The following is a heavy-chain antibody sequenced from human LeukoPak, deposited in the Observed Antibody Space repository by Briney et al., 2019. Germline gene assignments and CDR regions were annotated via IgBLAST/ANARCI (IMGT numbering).Heavy chain of an antibody. V-gene: IGHV3-30*18. J-gene: IGHJ4*02. D-gene: IGHD2-15*01. CDR1: GLTFSSYA. Sequence: PGRSLRLSCAASGLTFSSYAMHWVRQAPGKGQEGVAVTSYDESHKYYADPVKGRFTITRDNYKNTLYLQMNCLRGEDTAVYYCAKPPRYCSGGSCYYYFDYWGQGTLVTVSS. CDR3: AKPPRYCSGGSCYYYFDY. CDR2: TSYDESHK.